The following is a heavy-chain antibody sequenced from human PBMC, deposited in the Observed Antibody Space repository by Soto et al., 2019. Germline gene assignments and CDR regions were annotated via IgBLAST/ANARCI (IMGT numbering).Heavy chain of an antibody. CDR3: AKDPNVEMATSAFDY. D-gene: IGHD5-12*01. Sequence: PGGSLRLSCAASGFTFSSYAMSWVRQAPGKGLEWVSAISGSGGSTYYADSVKGRFTISRDNSKNTLYLQMNSLRAEDTAVYYCAKDPNVEMATSAFDYCGQGTLVTVSS. J-gene: IGHJ4*02. CDR2: ISGSGGST. V-gene: IGHV3-23*01. CDR1: GFTFSSYA.